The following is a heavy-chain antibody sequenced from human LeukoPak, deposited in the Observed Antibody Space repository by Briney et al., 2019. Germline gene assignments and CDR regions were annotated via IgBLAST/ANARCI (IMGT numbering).Heavy chain of an antibody. CDR3: ARGGVEAAGTKALGRVDY. J-gene: IGHJ4*02. Sequence: PAETLSLTCTVSGGSISSYYWSWIRQPRGKGLEWLGYIYYSGSTNYNPPLKSRVTISVDTSKNQFSLKLSSVTAADTAGYYCARGGVEAAGTKALGRVDYWGQGTLVTVSS. CDR2: IYYSGST. CDR1: GGSISSYY. V-gene: IGHV4-59*01. D-gene: IGHD6-13*01.